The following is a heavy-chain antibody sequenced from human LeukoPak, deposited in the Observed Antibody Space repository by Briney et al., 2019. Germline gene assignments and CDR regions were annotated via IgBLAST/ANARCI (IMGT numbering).Heavy chain of an antibody. CDR2: TYYRSKWYD. V-gene: IGHV6-1*01. Sequence: SQTLSLTCAISGDSVSSSSAAWNWIRQSPSRGLEWLGRTYYRSKWYDDYAESVKSRITINPDTSKNQFSLQLNSVTPEDTAVYYCARDGKAGGRLDYWGQGTLVTVPS. D-gene: IGHD4-23*01. CDR1: GDSVSSSSAA. J-gene: IGHJ4*02. CDR3: ARDGKAGGRLDY.